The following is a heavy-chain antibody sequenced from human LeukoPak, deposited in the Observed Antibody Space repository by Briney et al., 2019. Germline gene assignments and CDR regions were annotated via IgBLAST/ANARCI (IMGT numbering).Heavy chain of an antibody. CDR1: GYTFTNYG. CDR3: ARGSGSSWYFYFDY. D-gene: IGHD6-13*01. V-gene: IGHV1-18*01. CDR2: ISAYNGNT. J-gene: IGHJ4*02. Sequence: ASVKVSCKASGYTFTNYGISWVRQAPGQGLEWMGWISAYNGNTNYAQKLQGRVTMTTDTSTSTAYMELRSLRFDDTALYYCARGSGSSWYFYFDYWGQGTLVTVSS.